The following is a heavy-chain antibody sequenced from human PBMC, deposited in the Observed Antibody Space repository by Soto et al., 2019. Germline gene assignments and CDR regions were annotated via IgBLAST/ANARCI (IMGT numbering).Heavy chain of an antibody. CDR1: GGTFSSYS. Sequence: QVQLVQSGAEVKKPGSSVEVSCKASGGTFSSYSINWVRRAPGQGLEWMGEIIPIFGTANYAQKFQGRVTITADESTSTAYMELSSLRSEDTAVYYCARDGGRHSGGIDYWGQGTLVTVSS. CDR3: ARDGGRHSGGIDY. D-gene: IGHD1-26*01. V-gene: IGHV1-69*01. CDR2: IIPIFGTA. J-gene: IGHJ4*02.